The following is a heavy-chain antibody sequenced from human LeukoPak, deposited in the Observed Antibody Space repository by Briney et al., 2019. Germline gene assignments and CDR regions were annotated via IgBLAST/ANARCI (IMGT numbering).Heavy chain of an antibody. Sequence: GGSLRLSCAASGFTFSSYAMHWVRQAPGKGLEWVAVISYDGSNKYYADSVKGRFTISRDNSKNTLYLQMNSLRAEDTAVYYRAREPQNYYDSSGYRGYYFDYWGQGTLVTVSS. CDR2: ISYDGSNK. J-gene: IGHJ4*02. D-gene: IGHD3-22*01. V-gene: IGHV3-30-3*01. CDR1: GFTFSSYA. CDR3: AREPQNYYDSSGYRGYYFDY.